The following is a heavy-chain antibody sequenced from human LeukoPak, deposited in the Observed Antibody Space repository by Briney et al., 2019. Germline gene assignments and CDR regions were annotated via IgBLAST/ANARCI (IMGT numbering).Heavy chain of an antibody. CDR1: GFSLSTSGVG. V-gene: IGHV2-5*01. D-gene: IGHD6-13*01. J-gene: IGHJ4*02. CDR2: IYWNDDK. Sequence: SGPTLVNPTQTLTLTCTFSGFSLSTSGVGVGWIRQPPGKALECLALIYWNDDKRCSPSLKSRLTITKDTSKNQVVLTMTNMDPVDTATYYCAYTRNVRYSSSWHLKNWGQGTLVTVSS. CDR3: AYTRNVRYSSSWHLKN.